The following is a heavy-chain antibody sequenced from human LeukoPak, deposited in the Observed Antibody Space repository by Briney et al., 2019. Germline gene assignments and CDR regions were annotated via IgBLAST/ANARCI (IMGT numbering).Heavy chain of an antibody. CDR1: GGSISSYY. Sequence: PSETLSLTCTVSGGSISSYYWSWIRQPPGKGLEWIGYIYYSGSTNYNPSLKSRVTISVDTSKNQFSLKLSSVTAADTAVYYCARRRMATRTDDAFDIWGQGTMVTVSS. D-gene: IGHD5-24*01. CDR2: IYYSGST. J-gene: IGHJ3*02. CDR3: ARRRMATRTDDAFDI. V-gene: IGHV4-59*01.